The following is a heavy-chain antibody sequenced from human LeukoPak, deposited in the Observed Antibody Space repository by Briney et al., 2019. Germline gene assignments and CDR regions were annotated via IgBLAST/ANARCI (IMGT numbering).Heavy chain of an antibody. J-gene: IGHJ4*02. V-gene: IGHV4-59*02. CDR1: RGSVSSTY. CDR3: ATGHSSGWFDY. D-gene: IGHD6-19*01. CDR2: MYNSEIT. Sequence: PSETLSLTCTVSRGSVSSTYWSWIRQPPGKRLEWIGYMYNSEITNYNPSLKSRVTMSLDMSKNQFSLDLTSVSEADTAVYYFATGHSSGWFDYWGQGSLVIVSS.